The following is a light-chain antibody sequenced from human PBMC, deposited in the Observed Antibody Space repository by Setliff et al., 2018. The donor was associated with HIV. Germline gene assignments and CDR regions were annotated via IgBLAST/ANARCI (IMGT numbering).Light chain of an antibody. V-gene: IGLV2-14*03. J-gene: IGLJ1*01. Sequence: QSVLTQPASVSGSPGQSITISCTGTSSDVGGYNYVSWYQHYPGKAPKFMIYDVTTRPSGVSNRFSGSKSGNTASLTISGLQAEDEADYYCSSFGSSNTHVFGTGTKVTVL. CDR3: SSFGSSNTHV. CDR2: DVT. CDR1: SSDVGGYNY.